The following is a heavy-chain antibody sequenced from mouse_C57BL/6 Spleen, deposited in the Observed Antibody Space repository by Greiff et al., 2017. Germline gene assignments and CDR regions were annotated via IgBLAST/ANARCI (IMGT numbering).Heavy chain of an antibody. V-gene: IGHV2-2*01. CDR2: IWSGGST. J-gene: IGHJ1*03. Sequence: QVQLKESGPGLVQPSQSLSITCTVSGFSLTSYGVHWVRQSPGKGLEWLGVIWSGGSTDYNAAFISRLSISKDNSKSQVFFKMKSLQADDTAIYYCARQVVASYWYFDVWGTGTTVTVSS. CDR3: ARQVVASYWYFDV. CDR1: GFSLTSYG. D-gene: IGHD1-1*01.